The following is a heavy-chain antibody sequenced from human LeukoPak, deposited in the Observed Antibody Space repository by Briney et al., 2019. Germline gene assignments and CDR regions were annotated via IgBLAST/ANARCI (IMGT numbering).Heavy chain of an antibody. CDR3: AREAYYDILTGYRGYYYYYYMDV. D-gene: IGHD3-9*01. CDR2: ISSSGSTI. CDR1: GFTFSDYY. V-gene: IGHV3-11*04. Sequence: GGSLRLSCAASGFTFSDYYMSWIRQAPGKGLEWVSYISSSGSTIYYADSVKGRFTISRDNAKNSLYLQMNSLRAEDTAVYYCAREAYYDILTGYRGYYYYYYMDVWGKGTTVTVSS. J-gene: IGHJ6*03.